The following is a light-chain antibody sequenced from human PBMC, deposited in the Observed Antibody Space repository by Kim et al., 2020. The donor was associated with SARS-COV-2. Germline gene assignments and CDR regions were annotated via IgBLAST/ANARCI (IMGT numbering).Light chain of an antibody. CDR2: ATS. J-gene: IGKJ2*01. Sequence: DIQLTQSPSSLSASVGDTVTITCRASENVDKYLNWYQQKPGKAPALLIYATSGLHTGVPSRFSGSGFGTDFTLTISGLQPEDFATYFCQQNNRTPPTTFGQGTKVDIK. CDR1: ENVDKY. V-gene: IGKV1-39*01. CDR3: QQNNRTPPTT.